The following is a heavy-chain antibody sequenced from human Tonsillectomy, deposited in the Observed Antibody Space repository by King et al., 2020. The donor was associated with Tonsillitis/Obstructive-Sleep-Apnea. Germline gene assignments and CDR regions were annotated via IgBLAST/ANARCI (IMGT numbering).Heavy chain of an antibody. CDR3: ARENSSSWDIDY. D-gene: IGHD6-13*01. CDR1: GGSFSGYY. J-gene: IGHJ4*02. CDR2: INHSGST. Sequence: VQLQQWGAGLLKPSETLSLTCAVYGGSFSGYYWRRIRQPPGKGLEWIGEINHSGSTNYNPSLKSRVTISVDTSKNQFSLKLSSVTAADTAVYYCARENSSSWDIDYWGQGTLVTVSS. V-gene: IGHV4-34*01.